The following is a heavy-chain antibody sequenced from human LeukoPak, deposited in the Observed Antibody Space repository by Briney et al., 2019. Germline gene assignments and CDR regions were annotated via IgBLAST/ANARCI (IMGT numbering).Heavy chain of an antibody. CDR3: ARDREEEELLWFGETGDAFDI. J-gene: IGHJ3*02. CDR2: INPNSGGT. Sequence: GASVKISCKASGYTFTGYYIHWVRQAPGQGLEWMGWINPNSGGTNYAQKFQGRVTMTRDTSISTAYMELSRLRSDDTAVYYCARDREEEELLWFGETGDAFDIWGQGTLVTVSS. V-gene: IGHV1-2*02. CDR1: GYTFTGYY. D-gene: IGHD3-10*01.